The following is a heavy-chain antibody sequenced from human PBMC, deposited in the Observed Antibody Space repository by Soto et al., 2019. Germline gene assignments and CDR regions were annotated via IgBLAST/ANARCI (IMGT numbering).Heavy chain of an antibody. D-gene: IGHD4-17*01. Sequence: SETLSLTCTVSGDSIDNYYWSWIRQPPGKGLEWIGYIYYSGSTNYNPSLKSRVTISVDTSKNQFSLKLSSVTAADTAVYYCARRTVAEHFDYWGQGTLVTVS. CDR2: IYYSGST. J-gene: IGHJ4*02. V-gene: IGHV4-59*01. CDR1: GDSIDNYY. CDR3: ARRTVAEHFDY.